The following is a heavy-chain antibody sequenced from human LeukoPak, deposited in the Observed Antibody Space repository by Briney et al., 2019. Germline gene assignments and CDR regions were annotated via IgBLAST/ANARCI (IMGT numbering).Heavy chain of an antibody. J-gene: IGHJ3*02. CDR1: GGSISSYY. V-gene: IGHV4-59*01. CDR2: IHYSGST. Sequence: SETLSLTCTVSGGSISSYYWSWIRQPPGKGLEWIGYIHYSGSTNYNPSLKSRVTISGDTSQNQFSLKLNSVTAADTAMYYCARAFGCYPGICCFDIWGQGTMVTVSS. CDR3: ARAFGCYPGICCFDI. D-gene: IGHD2-15*01.